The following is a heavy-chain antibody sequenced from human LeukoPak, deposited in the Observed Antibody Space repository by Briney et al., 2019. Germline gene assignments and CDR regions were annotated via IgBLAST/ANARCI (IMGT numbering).Heavy chain of an antibody. CDR2: VRGSGAGT. Sequence: GGSLRPSCAASGFRFSTYAMSWGRQAPGKGLELVSTVRGSGAGTYYADFVKGRFTISRDNSKNTLYLQMKSLRAEDPAVYYCASTRPDGSCSGGSCSIFDYWGQGTLITVSS. CDR1: GFRFSTYA. CDR3: ASTRPDGSCSGGSCSIFDY. D-gene: IGHD2-15*01. J-gene: IGHJ4*02. V-gene: IGHV3-23*01.